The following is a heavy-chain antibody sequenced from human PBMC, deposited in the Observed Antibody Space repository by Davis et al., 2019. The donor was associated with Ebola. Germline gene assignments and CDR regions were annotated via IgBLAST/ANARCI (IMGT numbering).Heavy chain of an antibody. Sequence: ASVKVSCKASGYTFTSYDINWVRQATGQGLEWMGWMNPNSGNTGYAQKFQGRVTITRNTSISTAYMELSSLRSEDTAVYYCARGLLAYCGGDCPLGYYYYGMDVWGQGTTVTVSS. CDR2: MNPNSGNT. CDR3: ARGLLAYCGGDCPLGYYYYGMDV. J-gene: IGHJ6*02. D-gene: IGHD2-21*01. CDR1: GYTFTSYD. V-gene: IGHV1-8*03.